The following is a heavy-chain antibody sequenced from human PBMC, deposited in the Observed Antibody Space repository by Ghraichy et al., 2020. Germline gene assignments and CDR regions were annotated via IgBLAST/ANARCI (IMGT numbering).Heavy chain of an antibody. CDR3: ARGSVTMVQGVTTSYYYYGMDV. V-gene: IGHV1-69*13. J-gene: IGHJ6*02. CDR1: GGTFSSYA. Sequence: SVKVSCKASGGTFSSYAISWVRQAPGQGLEWMGGIIPIFGTANYAQKFQGRVTITADESTSTAYMELSSLRSEDTAVYYCARGSVTMVQGVTTSYYYYGMDVWGQGTTVTVSS. D-gene: IGHD3-10*01. CDR2: IIPIFGTA.